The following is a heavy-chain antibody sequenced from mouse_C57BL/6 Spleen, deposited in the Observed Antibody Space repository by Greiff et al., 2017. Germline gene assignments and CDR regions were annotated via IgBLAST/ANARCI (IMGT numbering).Heavy chain of an antibody. CDR2: IDTENGDT. CDR3: TTGSIYWEFAY. V-gene: IGHV14-4*01. Sequence: EVQLQQSGAELVRPGASVKLSCTASGFNIKDDYMPWVKQRPEQGLEWIGWIDTENGDTEYASKFQGKATITEDTASNTAYLQLSSLTSKDTAFYYWTTGSIYWEFAYWGQGTLVTVSA. CDR1: GFNIKDDY. J-gene: IGHJ3*01. D-gene: IGHD5-1*01.